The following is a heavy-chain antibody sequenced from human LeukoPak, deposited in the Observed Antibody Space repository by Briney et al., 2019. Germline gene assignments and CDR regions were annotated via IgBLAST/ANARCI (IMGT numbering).Heavy chain of an antibody. Sequence: PGGSLRLSCAASGLTFSDNAMSWVRQAPGKGLEWVSTISRTTGTTYCADSVKGRFTISRDNSKNTVSLQVNSLRAEDTAVYYCAKYDYSDYPLYGMDVWGQGTTVTVSS. J-gene: IGHJ6*02. D-gene: IGHD4-11*01. V-gene: IGHV3-23*01. CDR2: ISRTTGTT. CDR3: AKYDYSDYPLYGMDV. CDR1: GLTFSDNA.